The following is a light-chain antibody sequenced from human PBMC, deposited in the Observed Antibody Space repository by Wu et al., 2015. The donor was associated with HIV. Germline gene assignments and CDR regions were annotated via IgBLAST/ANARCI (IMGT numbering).Light chain of an antibody. J-gene: IGKJ3*01. CDR3: QQYGDSSFT. Sequence: EIVLTQSPGTLSLSPGDRATLSCRASQRVSATYLAWYQQKPGQAPRLLIFGASTRATGIPDRFTGSGSGTEFTLTISRLEPEDFAVYYCQQYGDSSFTFGPGTKVDIK. CDR2: GAS. V-gene: IGKV3-20*01. CDR1: QRVSATY.